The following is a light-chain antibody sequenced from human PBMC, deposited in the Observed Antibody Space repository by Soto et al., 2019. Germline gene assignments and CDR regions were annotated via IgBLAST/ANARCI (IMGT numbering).Light chain of an antibody. CDR1: QDIRSD. V-gene: IGKV1-6*01. Sequence: AIQMTQSPSSLSASVGDRVTVTCRASQDIRSDVGWYQHKPGHAPNVLMYAASRLHSGVPSRFSGSGSGTNFVINISSLQPDDVAPYYCLQNNNYPLTFGGGTKVEIK. J-gene: IGKJ4*01. CDR2: AAS. CDR3: LQNNNYPLT.